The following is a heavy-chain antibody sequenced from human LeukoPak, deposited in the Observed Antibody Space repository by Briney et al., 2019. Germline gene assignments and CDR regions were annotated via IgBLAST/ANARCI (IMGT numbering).Heavy chain of an antibody. Sequence: PSETLSLTCTVSGGSISSYYWSWIRQPPGKGLEWIGYIYYSGSTNYNPSLKSRVTISVDTSKNQFSLKLSSVTAADTAVYYCARDWRTGGLLWFGEPPGNWFDPWGQGTLVTVSS. CDR1: GGSISSYY. V-gene: IGHV4-59*12. CDR2: IYYSGST. J-gene: IGHJ5*02. CDR3: ARDWRTGGLLWFGEPPGNWFDP. D-gene: IGHD3-10*01.